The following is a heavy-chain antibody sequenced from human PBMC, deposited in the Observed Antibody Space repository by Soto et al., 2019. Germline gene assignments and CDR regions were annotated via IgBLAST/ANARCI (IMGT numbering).Heavy chain of an antibody. CDR1: GDSISNGGYY. CDR2: IDSSGST. D-gene: IGHD3-16*02. Sequence: PSETLSLTCTLSGDSISNGGYYWSWLRQPPGRGLEWIGYIDSSGSTYYNPSLKSRLTMSVDMSKNQFSLRLTSVTAADTAVYYCASRYLYWGQGLLATVSS. V-gene: IGHV4-30-4*01. CDR3: ASRYLY. J-gene: IGHJ4*02.